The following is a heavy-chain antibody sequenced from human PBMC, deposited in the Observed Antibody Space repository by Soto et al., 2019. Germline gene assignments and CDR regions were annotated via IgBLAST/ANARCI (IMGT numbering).Heavy chain of an antibody. CDR2: TYYRSRWYN. V-gene: IGHV6-1*01. CDR1: GDSVSSNSAA. J-gene: IGHJ6*03. CDR3: AGTTSHHWLYMDV. D-gene: IGHD1-7*01. Sequence: QVQLQESGPGLVKPSQTLSLTCVISGDSVSSNSAAWNWIRLSPSRGLEWLARTYYRSRWYNDYGVSVRSRITVNPDTSKNQFSLQLTSVTPEDTAVYYCAGTTSHHWLYMDVWGKGATVTVSS.